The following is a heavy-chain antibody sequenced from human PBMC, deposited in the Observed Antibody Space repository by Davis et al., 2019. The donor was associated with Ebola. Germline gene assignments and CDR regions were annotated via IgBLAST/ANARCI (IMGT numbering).Heavy chain of an antibody. J-gene: IGHJ4*02. CDR2: IKQDGSEK. V-gene: IGHV3-7*01. Sequence: LKISCAASGFTFSSYWMSWVRQAPGKGLEWVANIKQDGSEKYYVDSVKGRFTISRDNAKNSLYLQMNSLRAEDTAVYYCAKPGYSGYDYPLDNWGQGTLVTVSS. CDR1: GFTFSSYW. CDR3: AKPGYSGYDYPLDN. D-gene: IGHD5-12*01.